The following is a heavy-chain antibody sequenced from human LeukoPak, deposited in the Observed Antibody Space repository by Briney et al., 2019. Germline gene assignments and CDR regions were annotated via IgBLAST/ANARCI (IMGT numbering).Heavy chain of an antibody. CDR3: ATHGYSGYDSPYYFDY. CDR2: IIPILGIA. Sequence: ASVKVSCKASGGTFSSYAISWVRQAPGQGLEWMGRIIPILGIANYAQKFQGRVTITADKSTSTAYMELSSLRSEDTAVYYCATHGYSGYDSPYYFDYWGQGTLVTVSS. D-gene: IGHD5-12*01. CDR1: GGTFSSYA. J-gene: IGHJ4*02. V-gene: IGHV1-69*04.